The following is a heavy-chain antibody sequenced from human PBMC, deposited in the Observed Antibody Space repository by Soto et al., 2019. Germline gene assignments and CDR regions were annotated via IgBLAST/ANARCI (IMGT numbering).Heavy chain of an antibody. CDR1: GFTFSSYG. CDR2: IWYDGSNK. J-gene: IGHJ4*02. D-gene: IGHD2-2*01. Sequence: GGSLRLSCAASGFTFSSYGMHWVRQAPGKGLEWVAVIWYDGSNKQYADSVKGRFTISRDNSKNTLSLQMNSLRAEDTAMYYCATDKSSSPFDYWGPGTLVTVSS. CDR3: ATDKSSSPFDY. V-gene: IGHV3-33*01.